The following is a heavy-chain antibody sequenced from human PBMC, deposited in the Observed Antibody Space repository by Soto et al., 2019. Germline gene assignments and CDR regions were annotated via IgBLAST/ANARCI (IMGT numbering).Heavy chain of an antibody. J-gene: IGHJ4*02. CDR3: ARDGAYCSSIGCQNPFDH. V-gene: IGHV4-31*03. D-gene: IGHD2-2*01. Sequence: QVQLQESGPGLVQPSQTLSLSCTVSGGSINGGGYYWNWIRQLPGKGLECIGSMYYNGNTYYNPSHQSRATISFGTPHDQFSLRLTSVTAADTAVYFCARDGAYCSSIGCQNPFDHWGQGTLVTVSS. CDR2: MYYNGNT. CDR1: GGSINGGGYY.